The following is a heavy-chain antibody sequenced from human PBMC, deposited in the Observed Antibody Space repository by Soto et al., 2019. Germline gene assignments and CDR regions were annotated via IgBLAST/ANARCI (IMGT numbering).Heavy chain of an antibody. CDR2: IKQYGSEK. CDR3: ARVGSGYLY. D-gene: IGHD3-22*01. Sequence: GGSLRLSCAASGFTFSSYWMSWVRQAPAKGLEWVANIKQYGSEKYYVASVKGRFTISRDNAKNSLYLQMNSLRAEDTAVYYCARVGSGYLYWGQGTLVTVSS. J-gene: IGHJ4*02. CDR1: GFTFSSYW. V-gene: IGHV3-7*01.